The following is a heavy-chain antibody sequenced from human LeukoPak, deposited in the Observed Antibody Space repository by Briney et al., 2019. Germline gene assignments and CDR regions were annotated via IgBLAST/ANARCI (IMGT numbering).Heavy chain of an antibody. CDR2: IKQDGSEK. D-gene: IGHD1-26*01. Sequence: GASLRLSCSASGFTFSNYGMGWVRQPPGKGLDWVATIKQDGSEKYYVDSVKGRFTISRDNAKNSLYLQMNSVRAEDTAVYYCARDEVIVGAIGDWFDPWGQGTLVTVSS. J-gene: IGHJ5*02. V-gene: IGHV3-7*05. CDR3: ARDEVIVGAIGDWFDP. CDR1: GFTFSNYG.